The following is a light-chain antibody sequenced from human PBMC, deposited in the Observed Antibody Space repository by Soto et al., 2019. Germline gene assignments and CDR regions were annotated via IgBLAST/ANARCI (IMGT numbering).Light chain of an antibody. CDR2: GAS. J-gene: IGKJ1*01. CDR1: QSVSSN. Sequence: EIVMTQSQATLSVSPGERATLSCRASQSVSSNLAWYQQKPGQAPRLLIYGASTRATGIPARFSGSGSGTDFTLTLSSLQSEDFAVYYCQHYNNWTRTFGQGTKVEIK. CDR3: QHYNNWTRT. V-gene: IGKV3-15*01.